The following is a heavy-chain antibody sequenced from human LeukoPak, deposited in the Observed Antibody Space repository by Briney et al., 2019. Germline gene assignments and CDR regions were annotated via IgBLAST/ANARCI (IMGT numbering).Heavy chain of an antibody. CDR1: GFTFSSYW. Sequence: GGSLRLSCAASGFTFSSYWMSWVRQAPGKGLEWVANIKQDGSEKYYVDSVKGRFTISRGNAKNSLYLQMNSLRAEDTAVYYCARELRYFDWTPFDYWGQGTLVTVSS. CDR2: IKQDGSEK. CDR3: ARELRYFDWTPFDY. J-gene: IGHJ4*02. V-gene: IGHV3-7*01. D-gene: IGHD3-9*01.